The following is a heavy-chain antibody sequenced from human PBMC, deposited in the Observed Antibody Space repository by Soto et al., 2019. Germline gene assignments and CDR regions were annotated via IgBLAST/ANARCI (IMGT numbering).Heavy chain of an antibody. D-gene: IGHD3-10*01. J-gene: IGHJ6*02. V-gene: IGHV4-31*03. Sequence: SETLSLTCTVSGGSISSGGYYWSWIRQHPGKGLEWIGYIYYSGGTYYNPSLKSRVTISVDTSKNQFSLKLSSVTAADTAVYYCARKYVDTMVRGDPYGMDVWGQGTTVTVSS. CDR1: GGSISSGGYY. CDR3: ARKYVDTMVRGDPYGMDV. CDR2: IYYSGGT.